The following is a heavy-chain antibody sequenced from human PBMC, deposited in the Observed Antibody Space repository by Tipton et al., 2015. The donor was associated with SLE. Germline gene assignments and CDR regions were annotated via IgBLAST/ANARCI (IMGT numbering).Heavy chain of an antibody. V-gene: IGHV4-61*02. Sequence: TLSLTCTVSGDSISSGSYYWSWIRQPAGKGLEWIGRIYNSGFTSYNPSLKSRVTMSVDPSKMQFSLNLNSVTAADTALYFCARGVAERLGLDFWGQGSLVTVSS. CDR1: GDSISSGSYY. CDR3: ARGVAERLGLDF. J-gene: IGHJ4*02. D-gene: IGHD6-19*01. CDR2: IYNSGFT.